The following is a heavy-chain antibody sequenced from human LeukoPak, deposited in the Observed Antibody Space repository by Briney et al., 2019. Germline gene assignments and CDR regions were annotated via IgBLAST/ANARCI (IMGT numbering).Heavy chain of an antibody. D-gene: IGHD3-22*01. J-gene: IGHJ6*02. V-gene: IGHV3-23*01. CDR2: ISGGGDDT. CDR1: GFIFSSSA. CDR3: AKDSRESSGHFPYYYYYHYGPDV. Sequence: QAGGSLRLSCAVSGFIFSSSAMSWVRQAPGKGLEWVSAISGGGDDTSYADSARGRFTVSRDNSKNTLYLQMNSLRAEDTAVYYCAKDSRESSGHFPYYYYYHYGPDVWGQGTTVTVSS.